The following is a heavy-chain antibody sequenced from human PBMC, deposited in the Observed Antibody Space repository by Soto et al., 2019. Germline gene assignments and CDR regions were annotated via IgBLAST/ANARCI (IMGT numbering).Heavy chain of an antibody. D-gene: IGHD6-13*01. V-gene: IGHV3-23*01. J-gene: IGHJ1*01. CDR3: ATISDRGVAAALEL. Sequence: EVQLLESGGGLVQPGGSLRLSCAASTFIFSNYAMSWVRQAPGEGLEWISAISGGGGTTYYAESVKGRFSISRDNSQNTLFLPLNSLRVEGTAIYYWATISDRGVAAALELWGQGTLVIVSS. CDR2: ISGGGGTT. CDR1: TFIFSNYA.